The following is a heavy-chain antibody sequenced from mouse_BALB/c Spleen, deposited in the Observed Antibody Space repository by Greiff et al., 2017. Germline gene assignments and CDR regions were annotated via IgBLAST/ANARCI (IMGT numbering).Heavy chain of an antibody. J-gene: IGHJ2*01. Sequence: QVQLQQSGPELVRPGVSVKISCKGSGYTFTDYAMHWVKQSHAKSLEWIGVISTYSGNTNYNQKFKGKATMTVDKSSSTAYMELARLTSEDSAIYYCARSTTVVEDYFDYWGQGTTLTVSS. CDR2: ISTYSGNT. CDR3: ARSTTVVEDYFDY. D-gene: IGHD1-1*01. CDR1: GYTFTDYA. V-gene: IGHV1-67*01.